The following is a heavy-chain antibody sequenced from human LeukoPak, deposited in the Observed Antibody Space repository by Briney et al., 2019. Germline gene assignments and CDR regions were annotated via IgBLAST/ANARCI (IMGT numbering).Heavy chain of an antibody. V-gene: IGHV5-51*01. D-gene: IGHD2-15*01. CDR2: IYPGDSDT. CDR1: GDSSTTYW. CDR3: ASTYCLRGTCYFDY. J-gene: IGHJ4*02. Sequence: GESLKISCKHSGDSSTTYWIGWVRQMPGKGLEWMVIIYPGDSDTRYSPSLKGQVNFSVDKSISTAYLQSSSMKASDTAMYSCASTYCLRGTCYFDYWGQGTLVTVSS.